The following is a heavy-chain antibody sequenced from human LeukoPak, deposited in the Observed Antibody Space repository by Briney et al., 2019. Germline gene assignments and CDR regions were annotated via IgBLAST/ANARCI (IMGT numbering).Heavy chain of an antibody. J-gene: IGHJ3*02. D-gene: IGHD3-10*01. CDR1: GGSISSYY. CDR3: ARTSGYYGSGRPPIAFDI. CDR2: IYYSGST. V-gene: IGHV4-59*01. Sequence: SEALSLTCTVSGGSISSYYWSWIRQPPGKGLEWIGYIYYSGSTDYNPSLKSRVTISVDTSKNQFSLKLSSVTAADTAVYYCARTSGYYGSGRPPIAFDIWGQGTMVTVSS.